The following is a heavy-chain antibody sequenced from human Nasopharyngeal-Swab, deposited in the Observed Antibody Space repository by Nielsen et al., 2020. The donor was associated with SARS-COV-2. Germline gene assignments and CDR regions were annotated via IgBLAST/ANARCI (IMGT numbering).Heavy chain of an antibody. CDR1: GYSFTNYW. V-gene: IGHV5-51*01. D-gene: IGHD2-21*02. J-gene: IGHJ4*02. Sequence: GESLKISCKASGYSFTNYWIGWVRQMPGTGLEWRGLIYPGDSSIRYIPSFQGQVTISVDKSISTTYLQWSNLKASDAATYYCARRGDCNGNPCYSDYWGQGTLVTVSS. CDR2: IYPGDSSI. CDR3: ARRGDCNGNPCYSDY.